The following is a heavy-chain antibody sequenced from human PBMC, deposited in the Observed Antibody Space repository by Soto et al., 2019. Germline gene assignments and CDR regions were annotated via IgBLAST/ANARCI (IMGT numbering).Heavy chain of an antibody. CDR1: GGSISSGDYY. CDR2: IYDRGST. D-gene: IGHD7-27*01. CDR3: ARGLSGDKVDY. V-gene: IGHV4-30-4*01. J-gene: IGHJ4*02. Sequence: QVQLQESGPGLVKPSQTLSLTCTVSGGSISSGDYYWSWIRQSPGKGLEWIGHIYDRGSTYSNPSLNSRVFIIVDTSKNQFSLNLNSVTAADTAVYYCARGLSGDKVDYWGRGTLVTVSS.